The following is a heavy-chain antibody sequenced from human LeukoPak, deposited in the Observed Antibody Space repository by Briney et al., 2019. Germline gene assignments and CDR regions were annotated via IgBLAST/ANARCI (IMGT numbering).Heavy chain of an antibody. Sequence: GGPLRLSCAASGFPFSSYGMHWVRQAPGKGLEWVAFIHYGGSNEDYAESVKGRFTVSRDNSKNTLYLQMNSLRIEDTGLYYCAKPETTVTTGIKSFDTWGQGTMVTVSS. CDR3: AKPETTVTTGIKSFDT. V-gene: IGHV3-30*02. CDR2: IHYGGSNE. D-gene: IGHD4-17*01. J-gene: IGHJ3*02. CDR1: GFPFSSYG.